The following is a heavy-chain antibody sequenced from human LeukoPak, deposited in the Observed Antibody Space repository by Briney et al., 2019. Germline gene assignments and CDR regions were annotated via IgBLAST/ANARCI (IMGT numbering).Heavy chain of an antibody. CDR2: IMKDGGDK. J-gene: IGHJ4*02. V-gene: IGHV3-7*01. CDR3: VRDRDFYVFDL. CDR1: GFTFTNYW. D-gene: IGHD3-10*02. Sequence: PGGSLRLSCAAYGFTFTNYWMTWVRQAPGKGMEWVANIMKDGGDKQYVDSVSGRFIIYRDNGKNSVYLQKNGLRAEDTAVYYCVRDRDFYVFDLWGQGTLVTVSS.